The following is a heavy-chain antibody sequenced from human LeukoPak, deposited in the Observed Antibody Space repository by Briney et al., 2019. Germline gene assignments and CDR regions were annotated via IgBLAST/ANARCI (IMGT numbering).Heavy chain of an antibody. CDR2: IYYSGST. V-gene: IGHV4-31*03. D-gene: IGHD3-3*01. CDR3: ASSPSPITIFGVVIPHPIDY. J-gene: IGHJ4*02. CDR1: GGSISSGGYY. Sequence: KPSQTLSLTCTVSGGSISSGGYYWSWLRQHPGKGLEWIGYIYYSGSTYYNPSLKSRVTISVDTSKNQFSLKLSSVTAADTAVYYCASSPSPITIFGVVIPHPIDYWGQGTLVTVPS.